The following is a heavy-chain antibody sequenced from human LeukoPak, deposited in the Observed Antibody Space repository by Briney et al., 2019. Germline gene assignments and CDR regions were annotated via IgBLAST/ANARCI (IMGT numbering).Heavy chain of an antibody. J-gene: IGHJ4*02. CDR3: AREILGGFNPGAY. CDR1: LDSTTSNF. D-gene: IGHD1-14*01. V-gene: IGHV4-4*02. Sequence: SETLSLTCTVSLDSTTSNFWSWVRQPPGKGLEWIGEIHRSGSPNYNPSLRSRVTISIDRSRNQIVLELSSVTAADTAVYYCAREILGGFNPGAYWGQGILVTVSS. CDR2: IHRSGSP.